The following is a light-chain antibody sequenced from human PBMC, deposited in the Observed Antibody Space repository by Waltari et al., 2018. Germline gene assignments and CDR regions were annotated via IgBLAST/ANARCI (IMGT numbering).Light chain of an antibody. V-gene: IGLV2-23*01. J-gene: IGLJ2*01. CDR3: CSYAGSSPHVV. Sequence: QSALTQPASVSGSPGHSLHISCTGTSSAVGCYNLVSRYQQHPGKAPKRMIYEDTKRPSGVSDRFSGSKSGNTASLTISGLQAEDEADYYCCSYAGSSPHVVFGGGTKLTVL. CDR2: EDT. CDR1: SSAVGCYNL.